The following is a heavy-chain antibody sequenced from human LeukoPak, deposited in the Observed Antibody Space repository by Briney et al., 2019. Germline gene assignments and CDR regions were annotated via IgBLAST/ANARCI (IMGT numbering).Heavy chain of an antibody. CDR3: ARGTYGYYMDV. CDR1: GGSFSDYN. Sequence: ASETLSLTCAVYGGSFSDYNWSWLRQSPEKGLEWIGEINDSGRTHYNPSLKSRVTISVDTSKNQFSLKLSSVTAADTAVYFCARGTYGYYMDVWGKGTTVTVSS. D-gene: IGHD4-17*01. V-gene: IGHV4-34*01. CDR2: INDSGRT. J-gene: IGHJ6*03.